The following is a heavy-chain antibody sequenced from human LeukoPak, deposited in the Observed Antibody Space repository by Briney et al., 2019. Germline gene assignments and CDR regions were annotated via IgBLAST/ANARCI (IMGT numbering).Heavy chain of an antibody. V-gene: IGHV3-23*01. D-gene: IGHD3-22*01. CDR2: ISGSGGGI. Sequence: GGSLRLSCAASGFTFSTYAVSWVRQAPGKGLEWVSAISGSGGGIYYADSVKGRFTISRDNFKKTLFLQMSSLRAEDTAVYYCAKNGGVNYYDSSGYSRWGQGTLVTVSS. CDR1: GFTFSTYA. J-gene: IGHJ4*02. CDR3: AKNGGVNYYDSSGYSR.